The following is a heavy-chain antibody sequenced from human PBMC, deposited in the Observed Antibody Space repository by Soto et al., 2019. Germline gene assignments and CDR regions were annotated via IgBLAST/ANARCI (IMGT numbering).Heavy chain of an antibody. J-gene: IGHJ4*02. CDR1: VCSTISDNY. D-gene: IGHD3-16*01. V-gene: IGHV4-30-4*01. CDR2: IYYSGNT. CDR3: AREGGESSDGLYYFDS. Sequence: TLSLTCSVSVCSTISDNYWSCIRQPPGQGLEWIGHIYYSGNTDYNPSLKSRLAISIDTSKNQFSLKLSSVTAADTAVYFCAREGGESSDGLYYFDSWGQGSLVNVSS.